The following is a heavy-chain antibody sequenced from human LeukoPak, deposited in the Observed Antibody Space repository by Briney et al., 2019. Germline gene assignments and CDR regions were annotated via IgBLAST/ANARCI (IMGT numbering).Heavy chain of an antibody. CDR3: ARILDSAWGELGY. CDR2: LAGSGNT. V-gene: IGHV3-23*01. D-gene: IGHD6-19*01. Sequence: GGSLRLSCAASGLTFSRLTMSWVRQAPGKGLEWVSTLAGSGNTYYADSVKGRFTISTDISRNTLYLQMNSLRAEDTAVYYCARILDSAWGELGYWGQGTLVTVSS. J-gene: IGHJ4*02. CDR1: GLTFSRLT.